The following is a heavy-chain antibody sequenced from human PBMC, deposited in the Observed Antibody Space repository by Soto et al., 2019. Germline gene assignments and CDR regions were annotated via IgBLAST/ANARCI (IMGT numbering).Heavy chain of an antibody. CDR1: GVSINSGGHH. J-gene: IGHJ4*02. CDR3: ARLFGGTFHD. D-gene: IGHD3-10*01. Sequence: QVQLQESGPGLVKPSQTLSLTCSVSGVSINSGGHHWSWIRQLPGEGLECLGYIFQSGATYNYNPSLRRRINISLDTSKGHFSLGLSSVSGADTGVYFCARLFGGTFHDLGQGALVTVSS. V-gene: IGHV4-31*03. CDR2: IFQSGAT.